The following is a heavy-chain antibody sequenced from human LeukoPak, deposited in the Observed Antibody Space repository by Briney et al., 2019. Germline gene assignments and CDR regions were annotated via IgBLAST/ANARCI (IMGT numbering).Heavy chain of an antibody. CDR2: ISYDGSNR. Sequence: GRSLRLSCAASGFTFSTYAMHWVRQAPGKGLEWVAVISYDGSNRYADSVKGRFTISRDSSRHTVYLQMNSLRDEDTAVYYCARDQGYCTTTSCYSIGGYFDYWGQGTLDTVSS. CDR3: ARDQGYCTTTSCYSIGGYFDY. CDR1: GFTFSTYA. V-gene: IGHV3-30-3*01. D-gene: IGHD2-2*01. J-gene: IGHJ4*02.